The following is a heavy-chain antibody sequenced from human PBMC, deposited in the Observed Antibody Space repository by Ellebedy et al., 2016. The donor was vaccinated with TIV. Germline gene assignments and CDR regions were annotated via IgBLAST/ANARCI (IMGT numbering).Heavy chain of an antibody. V-gene: IGHV3-7*01. J-gene: IGHJ6*02. D-gene: IGHD6-19*01. CDR3: ARVGIAVAGSHNDYYYGMDV. Sequence: GESLKISCAASGFTFTTYWMSWVRQAPGKGLEWVANIKQDGSEKYYVDSVKGRFTISRDNAKHSLCLQMNSLRAEDTAVYYCARVGIAVAGSHNDYYYGMDVWGQGTTVTVSS. CDR1: GFTFTTYW. CDR2: IKQDGSEK.